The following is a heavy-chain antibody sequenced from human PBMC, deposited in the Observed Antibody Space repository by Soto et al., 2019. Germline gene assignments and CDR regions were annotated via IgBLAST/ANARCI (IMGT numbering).Heavy chain of an antibody. J-gene: IGHJ6*03. D-gene: IGHD3-3*01. CDR1: GFTFSSYA. V-gene: IGHV3-23*01. CDR3: AKTPPAYYDFWSGFPWTYYYYMDV. CDR2: ISGSGGST. Sequence: GGSLRLSCAASGFTFSSYAMSWVRQAPGKGLEWVSAISGSGGSTYYADSVKGRFTISRDNSKNTLYLQMNSLRAEDTAVYYCAKTPPAYYDFWSGFPWTYYYYMDVSGKATTVTVSS.